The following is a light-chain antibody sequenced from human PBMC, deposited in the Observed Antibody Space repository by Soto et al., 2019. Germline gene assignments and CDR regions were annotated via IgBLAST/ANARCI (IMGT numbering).Light chain of an antibody. V-gene: IGKV1-33*01. CDR1: QALGSY. J-gene: IGKJ2*01. CDR2: DAS. CDR3: QQYDNFPYT. Sequence: DIQLTQSPSSLSASVGDRVTITCQASQALGSYLNWYQQKPGKAPKLLNFDASNFETGVPSRFTGTGARTQFTFTVSILQPEDLATYYCQQYDNFPYTFGQGTKLEIQ.